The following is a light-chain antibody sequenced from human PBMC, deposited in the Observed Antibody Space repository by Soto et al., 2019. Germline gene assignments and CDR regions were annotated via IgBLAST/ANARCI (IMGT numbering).Light chain of an antibody. CDR2: WAS. CDR3: QQYYSTLCT. Sequence: IVMTQSPDSLAVSLGETATISCKSSQSLLYSSDNKNYLAWYQQKPGQPPKLLIYWASTRESGVPDLFSGSGSGTDFPLTISSLQAEDVAVYYCQQYYSTLCTFGQGTKVEIK. J-gene: IGKJ2*02. CDR1: QSLLYSSDNKNY. V-gene: IGKV4-1*01.